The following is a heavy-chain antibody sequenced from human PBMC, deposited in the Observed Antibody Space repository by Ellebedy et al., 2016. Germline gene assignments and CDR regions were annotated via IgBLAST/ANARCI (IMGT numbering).Heavy chain of an antibody. Sequence: GGSLRLSXAASGFSFSSYWMSWVRQAPGKGLEWVAQINEDGSEKYAVDSVKGRFTISRDNAKNSLYLQMNSLRADDTAIYFCAKDRANWANDYWGQGALVTVSS. V-gene: IGHV3-7*04. CDR2: INEDGSEK. J-gene: IGHJ4*02. CDR1: GFSFSSYW. D-gene: IGHD4/OR15-4a*01. CDR3: AKDRANWANDY.